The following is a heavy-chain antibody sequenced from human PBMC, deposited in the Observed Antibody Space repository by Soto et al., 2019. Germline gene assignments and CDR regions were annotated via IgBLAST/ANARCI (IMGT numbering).Heavy chain of an antibody. D-gene: IGHD3-3*01. CDR2: INSRGST. V-gene: IGHV4-34*01. J-gene: IGHJ6*02. CDR1: GRSFSGYY. Sequence: SETLSLTCAVYGRSFSGYYWSRIRQHPGKGLESSGEINSRGSTNYNPSLKSRVTISVDTYKNPFSPKLSCVTAAVTAVYYCARRSPRFLEWLLTYYYLMGVGGQGTTV. CDR3: ARRSPRFLEWLLTYYYLMGV.